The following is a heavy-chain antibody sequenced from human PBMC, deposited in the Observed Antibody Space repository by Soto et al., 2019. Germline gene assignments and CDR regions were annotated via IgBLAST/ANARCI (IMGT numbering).Heavy chain of an antibody. CDR2: IYKSTTT. D-gene: IGHD2-15*01. CDR3: ARGRYCLTGRCFPNWFDS. J-gene: IGHJ5*01. Sequence: PQSATSPVSGDAIATVGYFRAWKRQPTAQALEYIGYIYKSTTTYYNPSFESRVAISLDTSKSQFSLNVTSVTAADTAVYFCARGRYCLTGRCFPNWFDSWGQGTLVTVSS. CDR1: GDAIATVGYF. V-gene: IGHV4-30-2*05.